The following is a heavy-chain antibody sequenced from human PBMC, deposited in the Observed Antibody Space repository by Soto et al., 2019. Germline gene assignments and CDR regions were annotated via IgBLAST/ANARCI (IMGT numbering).Heavy chain of an antibody. V-gene: IGHV4-31*03. CDR3: ARSPIVVVVAATTYFDY. CDR1: GGSISSGGYY. J-gene: IGHJ4*02. D-gene: IGHD2-15*01. CDR2: IYYSGST. Sequence: SETLSLTCTVSGGSISSGGYYWSWIRQHPGKGLEWIGYIYYSGSTYYNPSLKSRVTISVDTSKNQFSLKLSSVTAADTAVYYCARSPIVVVVAATTYFDYWGQGTLVTVSS.